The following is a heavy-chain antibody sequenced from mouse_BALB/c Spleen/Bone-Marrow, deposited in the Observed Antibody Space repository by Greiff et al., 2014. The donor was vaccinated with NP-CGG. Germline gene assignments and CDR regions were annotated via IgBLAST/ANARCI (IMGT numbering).Heavy chain of an antibody. Sequence: SGAELAKPGASVKMSCKASGYTFTSYWMHWVKQRPGQGLEWIGYINPNTSYTEYNQKFKDKATLTADKSSSTAYMQLSSLTSEDSAVYYCARRAYGSGYGFAYWGQGTLVTVSA. J-gene: IGHJ3*01. CDR2: INPNTSYT. CDR3: ARRAYGSGYGFAY. CDR1: GYTFTSYW. V-gene: IGHV1-7*01. D-gene: IGHD1-1*01.